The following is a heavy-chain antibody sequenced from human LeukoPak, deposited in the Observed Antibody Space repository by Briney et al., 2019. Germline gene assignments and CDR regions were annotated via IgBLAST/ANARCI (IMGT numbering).Heavy chain of an antibody. CDR3: AKEAGRRARYGSGSVDY. V-gene: IGHV3-9*01. D-gene: IGHD3-10*01. Sequence: GGSLRLSCAASGFTFDDYAMHWVRQAPGKGLEWVSGISWNSGNIGYADSVKGRFTISGDNAKKFLYLQMNSLRAEDTALYYCAKEAGRRARYGSGSVDYWGQGTLVTVSS. J-gene: IGHJ4*02. CDR1: GFTFDDYA. CDR2: ISWNSGNI.